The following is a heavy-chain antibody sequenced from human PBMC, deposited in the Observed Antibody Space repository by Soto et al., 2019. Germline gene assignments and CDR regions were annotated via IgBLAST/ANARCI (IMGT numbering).Heavy chain of an antibody. V-gene: IGHV4-39*07. D-gene: IGHD6-19*01. Sequence: PSETLSLTCAVSGVSIHNSHSFWGWIRQPPGKGLEFIANVYYSGGAHYNPSLRSRVSISGDTSSNQFSMSLTSVTAADTARYYCARMYSSGSGWFHPWGQGTLVTVSS. CDR1: GVSIHNSHSF. J-gene: IGHJ5*02. CDR3: ARMYSSGSGWFHP. CDR2: VYYSGGA.